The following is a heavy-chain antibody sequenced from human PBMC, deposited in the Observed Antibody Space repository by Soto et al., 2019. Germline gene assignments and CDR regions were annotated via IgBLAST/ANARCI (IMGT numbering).Heavy chain of an antibody. CDR3: ARGGYSSSWYVGWFDP. CDR2: ISSSCSYI. J-gene: IGHJ5*02. D-gene: IGHD6-13*01. CDR1: GFTFSSYA. V-gene: IGHV3-21*01. Sequence: GSLRLSCAASGFTFSSYAMSWVRQAPGKGLEWVSSISSSCSYIYYADSVKGRFTFSRDNAKNSLYLQMNSLRAEDTAVYYCARGGYSSSWYVGWFDPWGQGTLVTVSS.